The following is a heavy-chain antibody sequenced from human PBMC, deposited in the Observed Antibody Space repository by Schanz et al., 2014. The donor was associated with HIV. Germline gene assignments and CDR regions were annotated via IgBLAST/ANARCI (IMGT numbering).Heavy chain of an antibody. J-gene: IGHJ5*02. D-gene: IGHD3-16*01. CDR3: ARHLPGGLFSPLNL. CDR1: GGTFSTYA. V-gene: IGHV1-69*06. CDR2: IPPIFGSP. Sequence: QVHLVQSGAEGKKPGSSVKVSCKPSGGTFSTYAVSWVRQAPGQGLEYMGGIPPIFGSPKYAQKFQGRVPITADKSTSTAYMELSSLRSEDTAIYYCARHLPGGLFSPLNLWGQGTLVTVSS.